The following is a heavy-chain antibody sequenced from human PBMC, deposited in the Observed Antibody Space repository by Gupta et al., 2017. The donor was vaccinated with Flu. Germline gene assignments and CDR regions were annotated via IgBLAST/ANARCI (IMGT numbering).Heavy chain of an antibody. CDR2: IIPIFGTA. CDR3: ARTGAVAGTAYYYGMDV. Sequence: GIIPIFGTANYAQKFQGRVTITADKSTSTAYMELSSLRSEDTAVYYCARTGAVAGTAYYYGMDVWGQGTTVTVSS. D-gene: IGHD6-19*01. J-gene: IGHJ6*02. V-gene: IGHV1-69*06.